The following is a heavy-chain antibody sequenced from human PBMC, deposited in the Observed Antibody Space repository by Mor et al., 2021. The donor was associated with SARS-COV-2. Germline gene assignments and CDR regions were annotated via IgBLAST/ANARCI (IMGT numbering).Heavy chain of an antibody. J-gene: IGHJ4*02. CDR3: AKRLSYGSGSCFDY. Sequence: FTISRDNSKNTLFLQMNSLRAEDTAVYYCAKRLSYGSGSCFDYWGQGTLVTVSS. V-gene: IGHV3-23*01. D-gene: IGHD3-10*01.